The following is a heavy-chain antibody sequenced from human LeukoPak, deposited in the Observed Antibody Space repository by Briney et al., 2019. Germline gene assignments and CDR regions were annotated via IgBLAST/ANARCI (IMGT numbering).Heavy chain of an antibody. V-gene: IGHV3-74*01. J-gene: IGHJ4*02. D-gene: IGHD2-8*01. CDR2: ISGDGSSI. CDR1: GFNFASHW. CDR3: ARSSNGVYIQ. Sequence: GGSLRLSCAASGFNFASHWMHWVRQTPGKGLVWVSRISGDGSSIFYADSVKGRFTISRDNAKNSLYVQMNSLRADDSAVYYCARSSNGVYIQWGQGTLVTVSS.